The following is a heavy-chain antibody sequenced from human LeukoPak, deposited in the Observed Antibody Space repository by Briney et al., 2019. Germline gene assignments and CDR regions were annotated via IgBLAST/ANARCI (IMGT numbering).Heavy chain of an antibody. CDR1: GVSISSYY. J-gene: IGHJ6*02. CDR2: IYYSGST. CDR3: ARDRRNYYYYGMDV. Sequence: SETLSLTCTVSGVSISSYYWSWIRQPPGKGLEWVGYIYYSGSTNYNPSLKSRVTISVDTSKNQFSLKLSSVTAADTAVYYCARDRRNYYYYGMDVWGQGTTVTVSS. V-gene: IGHV4-59*01.